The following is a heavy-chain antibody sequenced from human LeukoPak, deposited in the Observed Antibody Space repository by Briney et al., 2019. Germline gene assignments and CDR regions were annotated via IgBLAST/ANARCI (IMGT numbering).Heavy chain of an antibody. J-gene: IGHJ4*02. CDR3: SVSLNS. V-gene: IGHV3-7*01. CDR2: IKQDGSDK. Sequence: PGGSLRLSCAASGFTFSSYWMDWVRQAPGKGLEWVANIKQDGSDKYYVDSVKGRFTISRDNAKNSVFLQMNSLRAEDTAMYYCSVSLNSWGQGTLVTVSS. D-gene: IGHD1-26*01. CDR1: GFTFSSYW.